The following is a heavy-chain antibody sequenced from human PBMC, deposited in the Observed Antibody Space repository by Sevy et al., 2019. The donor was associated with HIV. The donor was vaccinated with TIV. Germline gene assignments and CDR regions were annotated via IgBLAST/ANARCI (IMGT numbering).Heavy chain of an antibody. Sequence: ASVKVSCKASGFTFTSSAVQWVRQARGQRLEWIGWIVVGSGNTNYAQKFQERVTITRDMSTSTAYMELSSLRSEDTAVYYCAGSAVYDILTGFYYYYGIDVRGQGTTVTVSS. CDR2: IVVGSGNT. D-gene: IGHD3-9*01. J-gene: IGHJ6*02. CDR3: AGSAVYDILTGFYYYYGIDV. V-gene: IGHV1-58*01. CDR1: GFTFTSSA.